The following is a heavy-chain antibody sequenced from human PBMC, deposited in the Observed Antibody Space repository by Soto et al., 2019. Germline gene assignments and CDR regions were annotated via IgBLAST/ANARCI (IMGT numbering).Heavy chain of an antibody. J-gene: IGHJ6*03. D-gene: IGHD2-21*01. CDR3: ARGGISHWAYFYYMDV. V-gene: IGHV4-34*01. CDR1: GGSLSDYF. CDR2: INHLGSI. Sequence: PSGTLSLTCVVSGGSLSDYFWSWTRQPPGMALEWIGEINHLGSINYNPSLKSRVTMSVDTSKNQFSLTLNSVTAADTATYYCARGGISHWAYFYYMDVWDRGTTDTVSS.